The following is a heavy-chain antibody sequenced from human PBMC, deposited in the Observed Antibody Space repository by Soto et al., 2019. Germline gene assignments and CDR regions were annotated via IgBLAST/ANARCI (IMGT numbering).Heavy chain of an antibody. V-gene: IGHV3-33*01. J-gene: IGHJ4*02. CDR3: ARGNRPDFHY. Sequence: QVQLVESGGGVVQPGGSLRLSCAASGFAFSTYGMHWVRQAPDKLLEWVAVIWDDGSETFYADSVKGRFTISRDNSKNTLFLQMNSLRADDTALYFCARGNRPDFHYWGQGTLVTVSS. CDR2: IWDDGSET. D-gene: IGHD6-6*01. CDR1: GFAFSTYG.